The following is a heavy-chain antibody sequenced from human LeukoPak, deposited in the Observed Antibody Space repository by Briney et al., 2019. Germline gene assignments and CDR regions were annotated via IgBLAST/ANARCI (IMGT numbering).Heavy chain of an antibody. CDR1: GFIFSSHV. Sequence: PGGSLRLSCAASGFIFSSHVMIWVRQAPGKGLEWVSAISTSGDRTYYADSVKGRFTISRDNSKNTLYLQMNSLGAEDTAVYSCAKGISEYWYFDLWGRGTLVPVSS. V-gene: IGHV3-23*01. CDR2: ISTSGDRT. J-gene: IGHJ2*01. D-gene: IGHD3-10*01. CDR3: AKGISEYWYFDL.